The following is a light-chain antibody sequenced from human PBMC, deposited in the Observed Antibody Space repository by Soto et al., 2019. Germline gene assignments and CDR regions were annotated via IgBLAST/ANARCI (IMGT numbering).Light chain of an antibody. CDR3: QQYNNWRT. CDR1: QSVSSN. CDR2: GAS. Sequence: ELVMTQSPATLSVSPGARATLSGRASQSVSSNLAWYQQKPGQAPRLLIYGASTRATGIPARFSGSGSGTEFTLTISSLQSEDFAVYYCQQYNNWRTFGQGTKVDIK. J-gene: IGKJ1*01. V-gene: IGKV3-15*01.